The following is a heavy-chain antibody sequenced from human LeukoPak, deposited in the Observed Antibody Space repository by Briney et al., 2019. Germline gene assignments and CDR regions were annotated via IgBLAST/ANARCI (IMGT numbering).Heavy chain of an antibody. J-gene: IGHJ5*02. Sequence: GGSLRLSCAASGFTFSNYWMHWVRQAPGRGLVWVSRINSDGSSTNYADSVKGRFTISRDNAKNTLYLQMNSLRAEDTAVYYCARDPHGYWWFDPWGQGTLVTVSS. CDR3: ARDPHGYWWFDP. D-gene: IGHD5-18*01. V-gene: IGHV3-74*01. CDR2: INSDGSST. CDR1: GFTFSNYW.